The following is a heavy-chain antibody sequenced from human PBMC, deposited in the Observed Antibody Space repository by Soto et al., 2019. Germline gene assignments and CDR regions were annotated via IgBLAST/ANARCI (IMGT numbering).Heavy chain of an antibody. V-gene: IGHV4-4*02. CDR3: AKDRLWGSSDRGAPDDFEV. CDR1: GGSISSRNW. Sequence: QVHLQESGPGLVKPSGTLSLTCTVSGGSISSRNWWSWLRQSPTKGLEWIGEIYQSGSTNYNPSLKSQVTISVDKSKNQFSLDLTSLTAADTAVYYCAKDRLWGSSDRGAPDDFEVWGQGTMVTVS. J-gene: IGHJ3*01. D-gene: IGHD6-6*01. CDR2: IYQSGST.